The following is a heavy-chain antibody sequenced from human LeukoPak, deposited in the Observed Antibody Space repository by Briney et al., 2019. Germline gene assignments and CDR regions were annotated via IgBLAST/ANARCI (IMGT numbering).Heavy chain of an antibody. CDR3: ARALPDPLWFGELLPTHFDY. CDR1: GGSISSYY. V-gene: IGHV4-59*01. D-gene: IGHD3-10*01. Sequence: SETLSLTCTVSGGSISSYYWSWIRQPPGKGLEWIGYIYYSGSTNYNPSLKSRVTISVDTSKNQFSLKLSSVTAADTAVYYCARALPDPLWFGELLPTHFDYWGQGTLVTVSS. J-gene: IGHJ4*02. CDR2: IYYSGST.